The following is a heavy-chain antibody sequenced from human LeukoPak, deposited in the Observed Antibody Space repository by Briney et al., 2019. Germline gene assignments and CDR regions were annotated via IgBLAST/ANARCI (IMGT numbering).Heavy chain of an antibody. Sequence: RGYLRLYCAASGFTFSSYSMNWVRQAPGKGLEWVSSISSSSSYIYYADSVKGRFTISRDNAKNSLYLQMNSLRAEDTAVYYCAREVTGSSYGYDYWGQGTLVTVP. CDR1: GFTFSSYS. V-gene: IGHV3-21*01. D-gene: IGHD5-18*01. CDR2: ISSSSSYI. CDR3: AREVTGSSYGYDY. J-gene: IGHJ4*02.